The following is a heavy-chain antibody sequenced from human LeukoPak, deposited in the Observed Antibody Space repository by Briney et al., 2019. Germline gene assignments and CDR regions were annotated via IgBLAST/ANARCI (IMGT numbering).Heavy chain of an antibody. Sequence: GGSLRLSCAASGFTFSSYAMSWVRQAPGKGLEWVSAISGSGGSTYYADSVKGRFTISRDNSKNTLYLQMNSLRAEDTAVYYCAKRAPGYDILAGTAGAFDIWGQGTMVTVSS. CDR2: ISGSGGST. CDR1: GFTFSSYA. J-gene: IGHJ3*02. V-gene: IGHV3-23*01. CDR3: AKRAPGYDILAGTAGAFDI. D-gene: IGHD3-9*01.